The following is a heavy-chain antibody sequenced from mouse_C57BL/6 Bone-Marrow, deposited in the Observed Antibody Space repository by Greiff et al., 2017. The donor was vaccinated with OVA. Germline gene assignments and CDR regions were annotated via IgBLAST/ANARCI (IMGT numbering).Heavy chain of an antibody. CDR2: FYPRDGST. V-gene: IGHV1-85*01. Sequence: VQLQQSGPELVKPGASVKLSCKASGYTFTSYDINWVKQRPGQGLEWIGWFYPRDGSTKYNEKFKGKATLTVAKSSSTAYMERQSLTSEDSAVYFCARLEGYGYAMDYWGQGTSVTVAS. CDR3: ARLEGYGYAMDY. CDR1: GYTFTSYD. J-gene: IGHJ4*01. D-gene: IGHD2-2*01.